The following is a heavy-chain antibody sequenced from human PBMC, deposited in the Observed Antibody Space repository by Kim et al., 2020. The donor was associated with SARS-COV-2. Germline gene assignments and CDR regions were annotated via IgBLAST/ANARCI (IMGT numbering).Heavy chain of an antibody. CDR1: GYTFTSYY. V-gene: IGHV1-46*01. Sequence: ASVKVSCKASGYTFTSYYMYWVRQAPGQGLEWMGIINPSGGRTTYAQKFQGRVTMTRDTSTSTVYMELSSLRSEDTAVYYCARDDQYYYSMDVWGQGTTVTVSS. CDR3: ARDDQYYYSMDV. J-gene: IGHJ6*02. CDR2: INPSGGRT.